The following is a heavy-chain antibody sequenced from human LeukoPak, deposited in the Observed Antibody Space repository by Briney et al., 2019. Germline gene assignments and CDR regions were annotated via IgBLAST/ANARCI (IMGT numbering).Heavy chain of an antibody. D-gene: IGHD3-22*01. CDR2: INTYNGNT. CDR1: CYIFTNYG. CDR3: ARESGGSSGYYLGYYMDV. Sequence: GGPLKGSCSASCYIFTNYGFYWGRQAPGQGLEWMGWINTYNGNTNYAQKLQGRVTMTTDTSTSTAYMELRSLRSDDTAVYYCARESGGSSGYYLGYYMDVWGKGTTVTVSS. V-gene: IGHV1-18*01. J-gene: IGHJ6*03.